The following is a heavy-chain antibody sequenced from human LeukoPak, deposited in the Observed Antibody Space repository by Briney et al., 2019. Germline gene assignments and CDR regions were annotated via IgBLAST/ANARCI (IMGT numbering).Heavy chain of an antibody. D-gene: IGHD6-19*01. CDR2: ISGSGGST. V-gene: IGHV3-23*01. CDR1: GFTFSSYA. Sequence: GGPLRLSCAASGFTFSSYAMTWVRQAPGKGLEWVSAISGSGGSTYYADSVKGRFAISRDNSKNTLYLQMNSLRAEDTAVYYCAKDQGYSSAWYSRDGFDMWGQGTMVTVSS. CDR3: AKDQGYSSAWYSRDGFDM. J-gene: IGHJ3*02.